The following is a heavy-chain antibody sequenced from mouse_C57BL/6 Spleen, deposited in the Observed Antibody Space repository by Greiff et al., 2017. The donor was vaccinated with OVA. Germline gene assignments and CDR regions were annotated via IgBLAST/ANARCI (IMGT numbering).Heavy chain of an antibody. V-gene: IGHV1-22*01. CDR2: INPNNGGT. Sequence: VQLQQSGPELVKPGASVKMSCKASGYTFTDYNMHWVKQSHGKSLEWIGYINPNNGGTSYNQKFKGKATLTVNKSSSTAYMELRSLTSEDSAVYYCARRGVRRGYFDVWGTGTTVTVSS. J-gene: IGHJ1*03. D-gene: IGHD2-14*01. CDR3: ARRGVRRGYFDV. CDR1: GYTFTDYN.